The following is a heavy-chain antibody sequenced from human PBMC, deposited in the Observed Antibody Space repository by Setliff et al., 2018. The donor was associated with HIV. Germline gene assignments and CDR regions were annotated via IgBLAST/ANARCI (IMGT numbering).Heavy chain of an antibody. V-gene: IGHV4-59*11. CDR1: GGSISLHY. Sequence: SETLSLTCTLSGGSISLHYWSWIRQPPGKGLEWIGTIYYDGSTIYDPSLRSRVTMSVDTSKNQFSLRLTSATAADTAIYYCARKAADVSGGGMDVWGQGTTVTVSS. CDR3: ARKAADVSGGGMDV. D-gene: IGHD2-15*01. CDR2: IYYDGST. J-gene: IGHJ6*02.